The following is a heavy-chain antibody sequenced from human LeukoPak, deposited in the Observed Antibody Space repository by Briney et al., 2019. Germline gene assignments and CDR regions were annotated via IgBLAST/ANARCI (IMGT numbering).Heavy chain of an antibody. CDR2: IRYDGSNK. Sequence: PGGSLRLSCAASGFTFSSYGMHWVRQAPGKGLEWVAFIRYDGSNKYYADSVKGRFTISRDNSKNTLYLQMNSLRAEDTAVYYCARDPFLYSGSYYHAFDIWGQGTMVTVSS. V-gene: IGHV3-30*02. CDR3: ARDPFLYSGSYYHAFDI. CDR1: GFTFSSYG. J-gene: IGHJ3*02. D-gene: IGHD1-26*01.